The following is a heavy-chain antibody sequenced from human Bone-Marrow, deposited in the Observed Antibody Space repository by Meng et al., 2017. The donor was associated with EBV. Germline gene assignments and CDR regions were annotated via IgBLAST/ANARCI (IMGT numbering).Heavy chain of an antibody. CDR1: GGTFSSYA. V-gene: IGHV1-69*01. J-gene: IGHJ4*02. Sequence: GELVQCGGEVKKPGSSVKVYCKASGGTFSSYAISWVRQAPGQGLEWMGGIIPIFGTANYAQKFQGRVTITADESTSTAYMELSSLRSEDTAVYYCAREQLEGTVATNRPFDYWGQGTLVTVSS. CDR3: AREQLEGTVATNRPFDY. D-gene: IGHD4-23*01. CDR2: IIPIFGTA.